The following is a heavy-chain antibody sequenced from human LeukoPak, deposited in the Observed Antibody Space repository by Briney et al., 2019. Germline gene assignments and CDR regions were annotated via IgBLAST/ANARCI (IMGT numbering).Heavy chain of an antibody. D-gene: IGHD6-19*01. Sequence: GGSLRLSCAASGFTFSSYSMNWVRQAPGEGLEWVSSISSSSSYIYYADSVKGRFTISRDNAKNSLYLQVNSLRAEDTAVYYCARDFQWLASRTNWFDPWGQGTLVTVSS. J-gene: IGHJ5*02. CDR2: ISSSSSYI. CDR1: GFTFSSYS. CDR3: ARDFQWLASRTNWFDP. V-gene: IGHV3-21*01.